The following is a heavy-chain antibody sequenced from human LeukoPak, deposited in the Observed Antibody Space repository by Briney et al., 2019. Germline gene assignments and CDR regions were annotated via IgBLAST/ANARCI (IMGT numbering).Heavy chain of an antibody. J-gene: IGHJ5*02. V-gene: IGHV3-21*01. D-gene: IGHD3-3*01. CDR2: ISSSSSYI. CDR3: ARGGLTISENWFDP. Sequence: PGGSLRLSCAASGFTFSSYSMNWVRQAPGKGLEWVSSISSSSSYIYYADSVKGRFTISRDNAKNSLYLQMNSLRAEDTAVYYCARGGLTISENWFDPWGQGTLVTVSS. CDR1: GFTFSSYS.